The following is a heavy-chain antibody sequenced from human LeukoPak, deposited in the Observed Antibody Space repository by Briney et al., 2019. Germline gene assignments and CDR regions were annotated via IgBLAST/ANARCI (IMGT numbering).Heavy chain of an antibody. CDR3: ARVTYYDFWSGYSDY. CDR1: GFTFSSYW. D-gene: IGHD3-3*01. Sequence: LGGSLRLSCAASGFTFSSYWMSWVRQAPGKGLERVANIKQDGSEKYYVDSVKGRFTISRDNAKNSLYLQMNSLRAEDTAVYYCARVTYYDFWSGYSDYWGQGTLVTVSS. V-gene: IGHV3-7*01. J-gene: IGHJ4*02. CDR2: IKQDGSEK.